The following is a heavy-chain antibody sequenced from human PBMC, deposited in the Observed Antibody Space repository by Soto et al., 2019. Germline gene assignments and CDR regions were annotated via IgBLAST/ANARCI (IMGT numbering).Heavy chain of an antibody. J-gene: IGHJ4*02. D-gene: IGHD3-22*01. CDR3: ARGVGPLRIYYYDSYYFDY. CDR1: GGSISSGGYS. CDR2: IYHSGST. V-gene: IGHV4-30-2*01. Sequence: ASETLSLTCAVSGGSISSGGYSWSWIRQPPGKGLERIGYIYHSGSTYYNPSLKSRVTISVDRSKNQFSLKLSSVTAADTAVYYCARGVGPLRIYYYDSYYFDYWGQGTLVTVSS.